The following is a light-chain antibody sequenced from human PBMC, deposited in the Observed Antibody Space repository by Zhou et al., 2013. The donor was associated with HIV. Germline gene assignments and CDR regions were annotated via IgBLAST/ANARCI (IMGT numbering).Light chain of an antibody. Sequence: DIQMTQSPSSLSASVGDRVTITCQASQDIDIYVNWYHQKPGKAPKLLIYDASNLEKGVPTRFSGSGSGTDFSFTISSLQPEDLGTYYCQNHDTLPITFGQGTQVEIK. J-gene: IGKJ5*01. V-gene: IGKV1-33*01. CDR2: DAS. CDR3: QNHDTLPIT. CDR1: QDIDIY.